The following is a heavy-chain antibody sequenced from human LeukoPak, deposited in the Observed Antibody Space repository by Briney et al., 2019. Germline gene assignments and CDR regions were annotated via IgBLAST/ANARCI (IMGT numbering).Heavy chain of an antibody. J-gene: IGHJ4*02. CDR2: IYSGGST. Sequence: GGSLRLSCAASGFTVSSNYMSWVRQAPGKGLEWVSVIYSGGSTYYADSVKGRFTISRDNSKNTLYLQMNSLRAEDTAVYYCAKRTQWLADDYWGQGTLVTVSS. D-gene: IGHD6-19*01. V-gene: IGHV3-53*01. CDR3: AKRTQWLADDY. CDR1: GFTVSSNY.